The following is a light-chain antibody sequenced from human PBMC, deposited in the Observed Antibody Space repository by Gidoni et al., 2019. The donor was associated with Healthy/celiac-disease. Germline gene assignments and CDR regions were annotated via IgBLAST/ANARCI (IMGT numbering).Light chain of an antibody. CDR1: QSISSY. J-gene: IGKJ2*01. CDR3: QQSYSTPRYT. CDR2: DES. V-gene: IGKV1-39*01. Sequence: EIQMTQSPSSLSASVEDRVTTTCRASQSISSYLNWYQQKPGKAPTLLIYDESSLQSGVPSRFSGSGSVTDFTLTISCLQPEDFATYYCQQSYSTPRYTFXXXTRLEIK.